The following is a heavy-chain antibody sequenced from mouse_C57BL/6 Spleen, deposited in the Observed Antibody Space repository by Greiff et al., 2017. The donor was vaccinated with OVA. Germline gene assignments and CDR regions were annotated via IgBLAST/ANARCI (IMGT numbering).Heavy chain of an antibody. D-gene: IGHD1-1*01. CDR2: IHPNSGST. CDR3: ARRRVSSYEGVGSWFAY. Sequence: QVQLQQPGAELVKPGASVKLSCKASGYTFTSYWMHWVKQRPGQGLEWIGMIHPNSGSTNYNEKFKSKATLTVDKSSSTAYMQLSSLTSEDSAVYYCARRRVSSYEGVGSWFAYWGQGTLVTVSA. V-gene: IGHV1-64*01. J-gene: IGHJ3*01. CDR1: GYTFTSYW.